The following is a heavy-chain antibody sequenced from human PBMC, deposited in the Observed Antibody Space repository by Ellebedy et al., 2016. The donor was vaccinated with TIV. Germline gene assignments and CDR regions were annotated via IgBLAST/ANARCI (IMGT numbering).Heavy chain of an antibody. CDR3: AREVWYPAS. Sequence: PGGSLRLSCEASGFTFTSYWMYWVRQAPGKGLEWVATVKQDGTEKFYVDSVKGRFTISRDNAKKSLYLQMNGLRAEDTAVYYCAREVWYPASWGQGTLVTVSS. V-gene: IGHV3-7*01. CDR1: GFTFTSYW. D-gene: IGHD6-13*01. J-gene: IGHJ4*02. CDR2: VKQDGTEK.